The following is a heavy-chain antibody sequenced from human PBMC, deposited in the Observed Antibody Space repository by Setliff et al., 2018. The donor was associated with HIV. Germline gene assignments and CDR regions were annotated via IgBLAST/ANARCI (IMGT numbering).Heavy chain of an antibody. Sequence: LRLSCAASGFTFSSYWMSWVRQAPGKGLEWVANIKQDGSEKYYVDSVKGRFTISRDNAKNSLYLQMNSLRAEDTAVYYCTADPYYFDSWGQGTLVTVSS. CDR1: GFTFSSYW. J-gene: IGHJ4*02. CDR2: IKQDGSEK. CDR3: TADPYYFDS. V-gene: IGHV3-7*01. D-gene: IGHD2-2*01.